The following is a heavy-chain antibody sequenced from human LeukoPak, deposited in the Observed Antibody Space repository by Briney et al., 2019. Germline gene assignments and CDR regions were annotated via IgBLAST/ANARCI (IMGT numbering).Heavy chain of an antibody. CDR1: GGTCSSYA. CDR3: ARGSSSGWALDY. Sequence: ASVKVSCKASGGTCSSYAISWVRQAPGQGLEWMGRIIPILGIVKYAQKFQGRVTITADKSTSTAYMELSSLISEDTAVYYCARGSSSGWALDYWGQGTLATVSS. V-gene: IGHV1-69*04. D-gene: IGHD6-19*01. J-gene: IGHJ4*02. CDR2: IIPILGIV.